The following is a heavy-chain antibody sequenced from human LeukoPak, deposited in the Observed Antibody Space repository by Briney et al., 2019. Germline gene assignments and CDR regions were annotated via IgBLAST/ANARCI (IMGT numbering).Heavy chain of an antibody. CDR3: ARLYRDVTTFDY. V-gene: IGHV3-48*03. J-gene: IGHJ4*02. CDR2: ISSSGSTI. CDR1: GFTFSSYE. D-gene: IGHD4-17*01. Sequence: TGGSLRLSCAASGFTFSSYEMNWVRQAPGKGLEWVSYISSSGSTIYYADSVKGRFTISRDNAKNSLYLQMNSLRAEDTAVYYCARLYRDVTTFDYWGQGTLVTVSS.